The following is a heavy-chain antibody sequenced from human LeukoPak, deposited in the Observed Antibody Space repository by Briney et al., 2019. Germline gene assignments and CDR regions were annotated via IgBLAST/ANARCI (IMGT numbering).Heavy chain of an antibody. CDR1: GGSFSGYY. D-gene: IGHD2-2*01. CDR3: AREVVVPAALGHAILSSGWFDP. Sequence: SETLSLTCAVYGGSFSGYYWSWLRQPPGKGLEWIGEINHSGSTNYNLSLKSRVTISVDTSKNQFSLKLSSVTAADTAVYYCAREVVVPAALGHAILSSGWFDPWGQGTLVTASS. CDR2: INHSGST. V-gene: IGHV4-34*01. J-gene: IGHJ5*02.